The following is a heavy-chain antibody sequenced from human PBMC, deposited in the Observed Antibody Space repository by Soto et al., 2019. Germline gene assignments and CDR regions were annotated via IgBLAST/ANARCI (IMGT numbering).Heavy chain of an antibody. CDR2: IIPIFGTA. J-gene: IGHJ4*02. CDR3: ARLDSSGYYLHY. CDR1: GGTFSSYA. D-gene: IGHD3-22*01. Sequence: QVQLVQSGAEVKKPGSSVKVSCKASGGTFSSYAISWVRQAPGQGLEWMGGIIPIFGTANYAEKFQGRVTITADESTSTAYMELSSMRSEDTAVYYCARLDSSGYYLHYWGQGTLVTVSS. V-gene: IGHV1-69*01.